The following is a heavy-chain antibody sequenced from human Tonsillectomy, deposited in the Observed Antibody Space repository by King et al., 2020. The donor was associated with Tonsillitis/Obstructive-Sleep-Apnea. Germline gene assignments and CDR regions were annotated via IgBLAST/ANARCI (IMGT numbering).Heavy chain of an antibody. Sequence: VQLVESGGGLIQPGGSLRLSCAASGFTVSGNSMSWVRQAPGTGLEGVSFIYSGGSTYYADSVKGRFTISRDNSKNTLYFQMNSLRAEDTAVYYCAREMDVGAYDYWGQGTLVTVSS. J-gene: IGHJ4*02. V-gene: IGHV3-53*01. CDR2: IYSGGST. D-gene: IGHD1-26*01. CDR3: AREMDVGAYDY. CDR1: GFTVSGNS.